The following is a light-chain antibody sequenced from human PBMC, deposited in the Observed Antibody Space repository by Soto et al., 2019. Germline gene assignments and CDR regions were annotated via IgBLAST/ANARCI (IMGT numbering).Light chain of an antibody. V-gene: IGKV4-1*01. CDR1: QSVLYSSNNKNY. J-gene: IGKJ4*01. CDR3: QQYYSTPPT. CDR2: WAS. Sequence: DIVMTQSPDSLAVSLGERATINCKSSQSVLYSSNNKNYLAWYQQKAGQPPKLLIYWASTRESGVPDRFSGSGSGTEFTLTISSLQAEDVAVYYCQQYYSTPPTFGGGTKVEIK.